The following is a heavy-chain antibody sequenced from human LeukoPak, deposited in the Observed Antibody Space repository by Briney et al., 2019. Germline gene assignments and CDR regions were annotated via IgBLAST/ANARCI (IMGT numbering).Heavy chain of an antibody. Sequence: SVKVSCKASGGTFRSYAINWVRQAPGQGLEWMGRIIPMLSITNYAQKLQGRVTITADKSTNTAYMELSSLRSEDTAVYYRATYNVDYYDTSDGMDVWGQGTTVTVSS. V-gene: IGHV1-69*04. CDR1: GGTFRSYA. CDR3: ATYNVDYYDTSDGMDV. J-gene: IGHJ6*02. CDR2: IIPMLSIT. D-gene: IGHD3-22*01.